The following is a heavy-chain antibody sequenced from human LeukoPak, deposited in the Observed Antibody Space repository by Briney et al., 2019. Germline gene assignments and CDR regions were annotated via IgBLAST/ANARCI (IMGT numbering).Heavy chain of an antibody. V-gene: IGHV1-69*01. Sequence: SVKVSCKASGGTFSSYAISWVRQAPGQGLEWMGGIIPIFGTANYAQKFQGRVTITADESASTAYMELSSLRSEDTAVYYCARYCSSTSCYGADYMDVWGKGTTVTVSS. CDR1: GGTFSSYA. J-gene: IGHJ6*03. CDR3: ARYCSSTSCYGADYMDV. D-gene: IGHD2-2*01. CDR2: IIPIFGTA.